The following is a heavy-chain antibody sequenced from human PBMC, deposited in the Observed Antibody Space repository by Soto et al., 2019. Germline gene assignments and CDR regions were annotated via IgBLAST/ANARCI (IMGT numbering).Heavy chain of an antibody. D-gene: IGHD3-22*01. CDR2: ISYDGSNK. J-gene: IGHJ4*02. CDR3: AKDYVHYGSSGYYYGFFDY. CDR1: GFTFSSYG. Sequence: QVQLVESGGGVVQPGRSLRLSCAASGFTFSSYGMHWVRQAPGKGLEWVAVISYDGSNKYYADSVKGRFTISRDNSKNTLYLQMNSLRAEDTAVYYCAKDYVHYGSSGYYYGFFDYWGQGTLVTVSS. V-gene: IGHV3-30*18.